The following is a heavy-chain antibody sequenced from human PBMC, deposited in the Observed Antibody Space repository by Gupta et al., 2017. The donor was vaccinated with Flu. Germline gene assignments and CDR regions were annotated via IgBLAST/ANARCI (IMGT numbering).Heavy chain of an antibody. CDR2: IASDGSHK. CDR3: AKDGPWTASCPYYCYYMDV. D-gene: IGHD2-2*01. J-gene: IGHJ6*03. Sequence: QLVESGGGVVQLVTSLSLSCAASGFTSCSSGMHWVRQAPGKGLEWVADIASDGSHKDYADAVRGRFTISRDNSKNTLSLEMDSLRVEDTAVYYCAKDGPWTASCPYYCYYMDVWGKGTTVTVSS. V-gene: IGHV3-30*18. CDR1: GFTSCSSG.